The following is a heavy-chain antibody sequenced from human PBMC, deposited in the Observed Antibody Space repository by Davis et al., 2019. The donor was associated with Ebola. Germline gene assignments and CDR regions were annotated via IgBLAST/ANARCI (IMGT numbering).Heavy chain of an antibody. CDR2: INHIEST. CDR3: GNEGYSDGLGDFDY. J-gene: IGHJ4*02. D-gene: IGHD5-18*01. V-gene: IGHV4-34*01. CDR1: GGSFSGYY. Sequence: SETLSLTCAVYGGSFSGYYSSWDRQPPGKGLEWIGAINHIESTNYNPSLKSRFTISVDTSTNQSSLKLSSLTAADTAVYCCGNEGYSDGLGDFDYWGQGTLVTVSS.